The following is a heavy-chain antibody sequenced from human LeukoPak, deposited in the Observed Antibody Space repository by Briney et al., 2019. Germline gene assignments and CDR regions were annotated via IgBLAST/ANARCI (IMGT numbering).Heavy chain of an antibody. CDR2: ISYDGSNK. CDR1: GFTFSSYA. V-gene: IGHV3-30*04. J-gene: IGHJ4*02. D-gene: IGHD3-10*01. Sequence: GGSLRLSCAASGFTFSSYAMHWVRQAPGKGLEWVAVISYDGSNKYYADSMKGRFTISRDNSKNTLYLQMNSLRAEDTAVYYCARDLPFGELLHHFDYWGQGTLVTASS. CDR3: ARDLPFGELLHHFDY.